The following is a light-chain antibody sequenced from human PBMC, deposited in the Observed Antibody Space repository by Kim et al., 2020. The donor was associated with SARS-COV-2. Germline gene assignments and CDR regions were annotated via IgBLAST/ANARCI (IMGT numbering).Light chain of an antibody. V-gene: IGLV3-9*01. CDR2: KDK. CDR1: NIGSYN. J-gene: IGLJ3*02. Sequence: SYELTQPVSVSVALGQTARITCGATNIGSYNVHWYQQKPGQAPALVIYKDKTRPSGIPERISGSNSGNTATLTISRPQAGDDADYYCQVWHRSTGVFGGG. CDR3: QVWHRSTGV.